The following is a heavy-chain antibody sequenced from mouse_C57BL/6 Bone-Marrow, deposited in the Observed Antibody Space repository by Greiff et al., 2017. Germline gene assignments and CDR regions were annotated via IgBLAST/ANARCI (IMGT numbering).Heavy chain of an antibody. CDR3: AREDYDDYYAMDY. J-gene: IGHJ4*01. V-gene: IGHV1-54*01. Sequence: QVQLQQSGAELVRPGTSVKVSCKASGYAFTNYLIEWVKQRPGQGLEWIGVINPGSGGTNYNEKFQGKATLTADKSSSTAYMQLSSLTSEDSAVYFCAREDYDDYYAMDYWGQGTSVTVSS. CDR2: INPGSGGT. D-gene: IGHD2-4*01. CDR1: GYAFTNYL.